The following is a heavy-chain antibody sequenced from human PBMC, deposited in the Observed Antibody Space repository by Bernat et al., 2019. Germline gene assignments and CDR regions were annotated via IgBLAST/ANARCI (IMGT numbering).Heavy chain of an antibody. CDR1: TFAFSDSW. D-gene: IGHD4-17*01. Sequence: EVQLLESGGGLVQPGGSLRLSCAASTFAFSDSWMSWVRQAPGKGLEWVANIKQDGSEKYYVDSVKGRFTISRDNAKNSLYLEMNSLRADDTAMYYCARDRPYGDSTAGAFDIWGQGTMVTVSS. CDR2: IKQDGSEK. CDR3: ARDRPYGDSTAGAFDI. J-gene: IGHJ3*02. V-gene: IGHV3-7*01.